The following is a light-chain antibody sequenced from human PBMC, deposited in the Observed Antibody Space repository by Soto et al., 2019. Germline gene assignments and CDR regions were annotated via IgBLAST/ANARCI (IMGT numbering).Light chain of an antibody. CDR1: RSNIGAGYD. CDR2: GNS. CDR3: QSYDSSLSSYV. Sequence: QAVVTQPPSVSGAPGQRVTITCTASRSNIGAGYDVHWYQQLPGTAPKLLIYGNSNRPSGVPDRFSGSKSGTSASLAITGLQAEDEADYYCQSYDSSLSSYVFGTRTKLTVL. V-gene: IGLV1-40*01. J-gene: IGLJ1*01.